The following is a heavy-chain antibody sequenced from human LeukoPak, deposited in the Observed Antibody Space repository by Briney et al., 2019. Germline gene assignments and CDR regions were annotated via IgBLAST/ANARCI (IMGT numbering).Heavy chain of an antibody. CDR2: IFYTGVN. V-gene: IGHV4-31*03. D-gene: IGHD6-13*01. Sequence: PSQTLSLTCTVSGGSMNSGDYYWSWIRQHPGKGLEWIGFIFYTGVNYSNPSLKSRVTMSVDTSKNQFSLKLSSVTAADTAVYYCARGWDAFDIWGQGTMVTVSS. CDR3: ARGWDAFDI. CDR1: GGSMNSGDYY. J-gene: IGHJ3*02.